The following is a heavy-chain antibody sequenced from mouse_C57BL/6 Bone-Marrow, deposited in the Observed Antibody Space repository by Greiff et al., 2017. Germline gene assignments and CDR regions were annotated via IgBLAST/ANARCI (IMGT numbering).Heavy chain of an antibody. CDR3: ARLEFDGSSGDWYFDV. D-gene: IGHD1-1*01. CDR2: IYPRDGST. J-gene: IGHJ1*03. V-gene: IGHV1-85*01. CDR1: GYTFTSYD. Sequence: QVQLQRSGPELVKPGASVKLSCKASGYTFTSYDINWVKQRPGQGLEWIGWIYPRDGSTTYNAKFKGKATLTVDTSSRTAYMELNSRTSEDSAVYFCARLEFDGSSGDWYFDVCGTGTTVTVTS.